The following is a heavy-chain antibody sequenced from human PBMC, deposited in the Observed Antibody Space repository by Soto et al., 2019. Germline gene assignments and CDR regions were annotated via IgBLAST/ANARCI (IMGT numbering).Heavy chain of an antibody. CDR2: ISGSGGST. D-gene: IGHD6-19*01. V-gene: IGHV3-23*01. J-gene: IGHJ6*03. Sequence: GGSLRLSCAASGFTFSSYAMSWVRQAPGKGLEWVSAISGSGGSTYYADSVKGRFTISRDNSKNTLYLQMNSLRAEDTAVYYCARRNIAVAGPFYYYYMDVWGKGTTVTVSS. CDR1: GFTFSSYA. CDR3: ARRNIAVAGPFYYYYMDV.